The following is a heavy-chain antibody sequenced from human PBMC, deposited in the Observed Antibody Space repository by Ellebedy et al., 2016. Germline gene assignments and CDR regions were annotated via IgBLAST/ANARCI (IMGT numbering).Heavy chain of an antibody. CDR2: ISYDGSNK. V-gene: IGHV3-30-3*01. CDR1: GFTFSSYA. D-gene: IGHD1-14*01. J-gene: IGHJ5*02. Sequence: GESLKISCAASGFTFSSYAMHWVRQAPGKGLEWVAVISYDGSNKYYADSVKGRFTISRDNSKNTLYLQMNSLRAEDTAVYYSLPNRWFDPWGQGTLVTVSS. CDR3: LPNRWFDP.